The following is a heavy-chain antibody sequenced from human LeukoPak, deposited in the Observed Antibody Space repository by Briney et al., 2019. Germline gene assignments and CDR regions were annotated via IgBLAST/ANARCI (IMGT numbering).Heavy chain of an antibody. D-gene: IGHD6-19*01. CDR1: GFTFSSYE. CDR2: ISSSGSTI. J-gene: IGHJ5*02. V-gene: IGHV3-48*03. CDR3: ARDSGWYTWFDP. Sequence: PGESLRLSCAASGFTFSSYEMNWVRQAPGKGLEWVSYISSSGSTIYYADSVKGRFTISRDNAKNSLYLQMNSLRAEDTAVYYYARDSGWYTWFDPWGQGTLVTVSS.